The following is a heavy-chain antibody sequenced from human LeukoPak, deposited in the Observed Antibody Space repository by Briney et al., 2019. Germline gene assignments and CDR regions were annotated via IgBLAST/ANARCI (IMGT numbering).Heavy chain of an antibody. CDR1: GFTFSSYW. D-gene: IGHD1-14*01. CDR2: INSDGSST. Sequence: GSLRLSCAASGFTFSSYWMHWVRQAPGKGLVWVSRINSDGSSTSYADSVKGRFTISRDSAKNTLYLQMNTLRVEDTAVYYCATGQGHGMDVWGQGTTVTVSS. V-gene: IGHV3-74*01. CDR3: ATGQGHGMDV. J-gene: IGHJ6*02.